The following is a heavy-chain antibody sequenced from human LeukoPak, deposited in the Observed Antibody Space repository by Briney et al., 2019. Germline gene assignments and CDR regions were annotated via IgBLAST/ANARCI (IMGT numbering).Heavy chain of an antibody. J-gene: IGHJ4*02. CDR2: ISGSGGST. V-gene: IGHV3-23*01. CDR3: AKDVRLRSHVY. CDR1: GFTFSSYA. D-gene: IGHD5-12*01. Sequence: GGSLRLSCAASGFTFSSYAMSWVRQAPGKGLEGVSAISGSGGSTYYADSVKGRFTISRDNSKTTLYLQMNSLRAEDTAVYYCAKDVRLRSHVYWGQGTLVTVSS.